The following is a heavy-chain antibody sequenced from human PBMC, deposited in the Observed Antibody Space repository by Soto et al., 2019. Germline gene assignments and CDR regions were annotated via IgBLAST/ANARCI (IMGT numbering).Heavy chain of an antibody. J-gene: IGHJ6*02. CDR3: ERDTAPSEV. V-gene: IGHV1-3*01. CDR1: GYTFSNFA. CDR2: INAGNGNT. D-gene: IGHD4-17*01. Sequence: GASVKVSCKASGYTFSNFAMHWVRQAPGQRLEWMGWINAGNGNTKYSQKFQGRVTITRDTSASTAYMELSSLRSEDTAVYYCERDTAPSEVWGQGTTVTVSS.